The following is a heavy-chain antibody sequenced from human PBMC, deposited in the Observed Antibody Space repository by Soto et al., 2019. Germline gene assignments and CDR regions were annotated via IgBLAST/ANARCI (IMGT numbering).Heavy chain of an antibody. V-gene: IGHV3-21*06. CDR2: ISSSSSYI. D-gene: IGHD2-2*01. CDR3: ASPSEYCSSTNCDVAFDI. CDR1: GFTFSEYI. J-gene: IGHJ3*02. Sequence: EIQLVESGGGLVKPGGSLRLSCAASGFTFSEYIMNWVRQAPGKGLEWLASISSSSSYICYADSVKGRFTISRDNAKNSLYLHMNSLRADDTAVYYCASPSEYCSSTNCDVAFDIWGQGTMGTVAP.